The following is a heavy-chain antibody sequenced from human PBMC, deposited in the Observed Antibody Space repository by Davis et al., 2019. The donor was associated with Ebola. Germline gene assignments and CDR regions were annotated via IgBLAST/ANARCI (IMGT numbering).Heavy chain of an antibody. V-gene: IGHV3-48*03. Sequence: PGGSLRLSCAASGFTFSSYAMTWVRQAPGKGLEWVSYISSSGSTIYYADSVKGRFTISRDNAKNSLYLQMNSLRAEDTAVYYCARGIAVAGTSDWGQGTLVTVSS. CDR1: GFTFSSYA. CDR3: ARGIAVAGTSD. D-gene: IGHD6-19*01. CDR2: ISSSGSTI. J-gene: IGHJ4*02.